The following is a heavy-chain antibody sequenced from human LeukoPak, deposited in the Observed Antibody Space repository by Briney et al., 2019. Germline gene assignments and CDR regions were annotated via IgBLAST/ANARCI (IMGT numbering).Heavy chain of an antibody. D-gene: IGHD5-24*01. Sequence: GGSLRLSCAASGFTFSNYAMSWVRQAPGKGLEWVSAITGSGGSTFYADSVKGRFTISRDNSKNTLYLQMNSLRVEDTAVYYCAKESRDGYNSAIDCWGQGTLVTVSS. CDR1: GFTFSNYA. CDR2: ITGSGGST. V-gene: IGHV3-23*01. J-gene: IGHJ4*02. CDR3: AKESRDGYNSAIDC.